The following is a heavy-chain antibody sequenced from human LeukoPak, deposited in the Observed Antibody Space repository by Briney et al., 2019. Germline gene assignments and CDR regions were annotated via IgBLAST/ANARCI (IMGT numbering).Heavy chain of an antibody. D-gene: IGHD6-19*01. Sequence: GGSLRLXCTASGFTFGDYAMRWVRQAPGKGLEWVANIKQDGSEKYYVDSVKGRFTISRDNAKNSLYLQMNSLRAEDTAVYYCARVRSGWPDYWGQGTLVTVSS. J-gene: IGHJ4*02. CDR2: IKQDGSEK. CDR1: GFTFGDYA. V-gene: IGHV3-7*01. CDR3: ARVRSGWPDY.